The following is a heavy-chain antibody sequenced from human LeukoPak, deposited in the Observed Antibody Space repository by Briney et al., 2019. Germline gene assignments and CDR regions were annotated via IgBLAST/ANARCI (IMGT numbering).Heavy chain of an antibody. D-gene: IGHD1-26*01. CDR2: ISSSGGST. CDR3: AKEVGATLDY. Sequence: PGGSLRLSCAASGFTFSNYASSWVRQAPGKGLEWVSAISSSGGSTYYADSVKGRFTISRDNSKNTLYLQMSSLRADDTAVYYCAKEVGATLDYWGQGTLVTVSS. J-gene: IGHJ4*02. CDR1: GFTFSNYA. V-gene: IGHV3-23*01.